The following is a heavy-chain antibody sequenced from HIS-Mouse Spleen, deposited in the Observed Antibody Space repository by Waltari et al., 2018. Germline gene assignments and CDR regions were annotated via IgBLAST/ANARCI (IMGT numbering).Heavy chain of an antibody. CDR2: IYYSGST. V-gene: IGHV4-34*01. J-gene: IGHJ2*01. CDR3: AREIPYSSSWYDWYFDL. Sequence: QVQLQQWGAGLLQPSETLSLTCAVYGGSFSGYYWSRIRQPPGKGLEWIGSIYYSGSTYYNPSLKSRVTISVDTSKNQFSLKLSSVTAADTAVYYCAREIPYSSSWYDWYFDLWGRGTLVTVSS. CDR1: GGSFSGYY. D-gene: IGHD6-13*01.